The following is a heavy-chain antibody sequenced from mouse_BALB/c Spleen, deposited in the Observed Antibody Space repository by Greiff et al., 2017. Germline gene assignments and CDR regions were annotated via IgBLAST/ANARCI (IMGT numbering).Heavy chain of an antibody. CDR3: ARDSYGSSYGFAY. Sequence: EVQLQQSGAELVKPGASVKLSCTASGFNIKDTYMHWVKQRPEQGLEWIGRIDPANGNTKYDPKFQGKATITADTSSNTAYLQLSSLTSEDTAVYYCARDSYGSSYGFAYGGQGTLVTVSA. CDR1: GFNIKDTY. J-gene: IGHJ3*01. CDR2: IDPANGNT. D-gene: IGHD1-1*01. V-gene: IGHV14-3*02.